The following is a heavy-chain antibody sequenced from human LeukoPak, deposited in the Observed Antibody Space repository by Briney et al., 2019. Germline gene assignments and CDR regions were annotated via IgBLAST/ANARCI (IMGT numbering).Heavy chain of an antibody. J-gene: IGHJ4*02. Sequence: GASVKVSCKASGGTFSSCAISWVRQAPGQGLEWMGGIIPIFGTANYAQKFQGRVTITADESTSTAYMELSSLRSEDTAVYYCARDPTNYYDSSGYYSNWGQGTLVTVSS. D-gene: IGHD3-22*01. V-gene: IGHV1-69*13. CDR2: IIPIFGTA. CDR3: ARDPTNYYDSSGYYSN. CDR1: GGTFSSCA.